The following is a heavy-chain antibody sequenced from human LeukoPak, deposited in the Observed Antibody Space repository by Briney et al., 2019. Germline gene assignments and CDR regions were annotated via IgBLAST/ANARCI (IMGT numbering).Heavy chain of an antibody. CDR2: ISRSGSTK. J-gene: IGHJ6*03. CDR1: GFTFSTFG. Sequence: GGSLRLSCAASGFTFSTFGMYWVRQAPGKGLEWVSSISRSGSTKYYADSVKGRFTISRDNAKNSLFLQMNSLRAEDTAVYYCARVLRYCSGGNCYSGGLGYMDVWGKGTTVTISS. CDR3: ARVLRYCSGGNCYSGGLGYMDV. D-gene: IGHD2-15*01. V-gene: IGHV3-48*04.